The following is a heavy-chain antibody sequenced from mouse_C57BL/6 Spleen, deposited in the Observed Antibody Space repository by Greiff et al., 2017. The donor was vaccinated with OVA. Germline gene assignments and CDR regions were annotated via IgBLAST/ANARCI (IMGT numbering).Heavy chain of an antibody. CDR3: VRPYYSNGSYWYFDF. J-gene: IGHJ1*03. D-gene: IGHD2-5*01. V-gene: IGHV10-1*01. CDR1: GFSFNTYA. CDR2: IRSKSNNYAT. Sequence: EVQRVESGGGLVQPKGSLKLSCAASGFSFNTYAMNWVRQAPGKGLKWVARIRSKSNNYATYYADSVKDRFTISRDDSESMLYLQLNNLKTEDTAMYYCVRPYYSNGSYWYFDFWGTGTTVTVSS.